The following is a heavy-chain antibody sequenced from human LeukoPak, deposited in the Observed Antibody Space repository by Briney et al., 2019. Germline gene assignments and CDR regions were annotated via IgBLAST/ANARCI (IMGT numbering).Heavy chain of an antibody. D-gene: IGHD6-19*01. CDR3: AKPTPHPSSGWFDAFDI. CDR1: GFTFSSYA. J-gene: IGHJ3*02. Sequence: GGSLRLSCAASGFTFSSYAMHWVRQAPGKGLEWVAVISYDGSNKYYADSVKGRFTISRDNSKNTLYLQMNSLRAEDTAVYYCAKPTPHPSSGWFDAFDIWGQGTMVTVSS. V-gene: IGHV3-30-3*02. CDR2: ISYDGSNK.